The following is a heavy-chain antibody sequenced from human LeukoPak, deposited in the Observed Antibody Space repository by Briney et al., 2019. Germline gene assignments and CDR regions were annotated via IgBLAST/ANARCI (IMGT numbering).Heavy chain of an antibody. J-gene: IGHJ5*02. CDR3: ARGPYCGGDCYLAYWFDP. CDR1: GGTFSSYA. CDR2: IIPIFGTA. D-gene: IGHD2-21*02. V-gene: IGHV1-69*13. Sequence: SVKVSCKASGGTFSSYAISWVRQAPGQGLEWMGGIIPIFGTANFAQKFQGRVTITADESTSTAYMELSSLRSEDTAVYYCARGPYCGGDCYLAYWFDPWGQGTLVTVSS.